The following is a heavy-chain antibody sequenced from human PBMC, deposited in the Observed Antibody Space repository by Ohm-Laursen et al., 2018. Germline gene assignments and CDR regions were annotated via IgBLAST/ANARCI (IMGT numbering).Heavy chain of an antibody. CDR1: GGSFTGHY. D-gene: IGHD5-12*01. V-gene: IGHV4-59*07. J-gene: IGHJ4*02. CDR2: IYYSGST. CDR3: ARTRGYSGYVGY. Sequence: SDTLSLTCTVSGGSFTGHYWSWIRQPPGKGLEWIGYIYYSGSTNYNPSLKSRVTISVDTSKNQFSLKLSSVTAADTAVYYCARTRGYSGYVGYWGQGTLVTVSS.